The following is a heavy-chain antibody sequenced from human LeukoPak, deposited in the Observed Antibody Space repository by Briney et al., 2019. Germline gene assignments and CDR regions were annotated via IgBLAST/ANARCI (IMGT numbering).Heavy chain of an antibody. V-gene: IGHV3-7*01. D-gene: IGHD3/OR15-3a*01. Sequence: GGSLRLSCAASGFTFSSYWMTWVRQAPGKGLEGVANMNLDGSEKYYVDSVKGRFIISRDNAKNSLFLQMNSLIAEDTAVYYCARDDGFSCYSYWGQGTLVAVSS. CDR2: MNLDGSEK. CDR3: ARDDGFSCYSY. CDR1: GFTFSSYW. J-gene: IGHJ4*02.